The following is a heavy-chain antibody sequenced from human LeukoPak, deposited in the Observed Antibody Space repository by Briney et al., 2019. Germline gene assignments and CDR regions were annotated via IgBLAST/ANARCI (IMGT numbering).Heavy chain of an antibody. D-gene: IGHD1-1*01. J-gene: IGHJ4*02. Sequence: GGSLRLSCAASGFTFSSYWMHWGRQAPGKGLVWVSRINSDGSTTNYADSVKGRFTISRDNAKNTLFLQMNSLRAEDTAVYYCARLKTAPEGTNYWGQGTLVTVSS. CDR2: INSDGSTT. CDR1: GFTFSSYW. CDR3: ARLKTAPEGTNY. V-gene: IGHV3-74*01.